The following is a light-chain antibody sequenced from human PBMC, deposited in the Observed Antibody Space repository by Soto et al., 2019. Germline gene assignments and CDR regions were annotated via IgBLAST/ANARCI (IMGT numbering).Light chain of an antibody. V-gene: IGKV1-9*01. J-gene: IGKJ2*01. CDR3: QQLNSYPHT. Sequence: IQLTQSPSSLSASVGDRVPITCRAGQVINNFLAWYQQKSGKAPKLLIYAASTLQSGVPSRFSGSGFGTDFTLTISSLQPEDFATYYCQQLNSYPHTFGQGTKLEIK. CDR1: QVINNF. CDR2: AAS.